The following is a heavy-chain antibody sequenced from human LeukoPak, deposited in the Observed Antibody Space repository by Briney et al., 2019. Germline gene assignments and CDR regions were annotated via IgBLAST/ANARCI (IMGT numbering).Heavy chain of an antibody. CDR1: GFTFSRYS. J-gene: IGHJ4*02. V-gene: IGHV3-21*01. D-gene: IGHD5-12*01. CDR2: ISTTSRYI. Sequence: PGGSLRLSCAASGFTFSRYSMNWVRQAPGKGLEWVSSISTTSRYIYYADSVQGRFTVTRDNAKNSLSLQMNSLRADHTAVYFCARGNSDYDHDYWGQGTLVTVSS. CDR3: ARGNSDYDHDY.